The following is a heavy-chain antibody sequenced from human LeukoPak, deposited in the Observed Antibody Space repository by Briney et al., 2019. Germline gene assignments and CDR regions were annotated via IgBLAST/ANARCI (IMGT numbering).Heavy chain of an antibody. CDR1: GYSFTNYW. CDR3: ARCPRKQGDWFDP. V-gene: IGHV5-51*01. J-gene: IGHJ5*02. D-gene: IGHD1-14*01. CDR2: IYPGDSDT. Sequence: GESPKISCKGSGYSFTNYWIGWVRQMPGKGLEWMGIIYPGDSDTRYSPSFQGQVTISADKSISTAYLQWSSLKASDTAMYYCARCPRKQGDWFDPWGQGTLVTVSS.